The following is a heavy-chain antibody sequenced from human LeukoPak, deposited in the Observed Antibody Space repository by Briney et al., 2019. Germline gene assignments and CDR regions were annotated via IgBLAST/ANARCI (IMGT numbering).Heavy chain of an antibody. CDR2: INHSGST. V-gene: IGHV4-34*01. J-gene: IGHJ4*02. CDR1: GGSLSGYY. Sequence: SETLSLTCAVYGGSLSGYYWSWIRQPPGKGLEWIGEINHSGSTNYNPSLKSRVTISVDTSKKQFSLKLSSVTAADTAVYYCARGASHLGYWGQGTLVTVSS. CDR3: ARGASHLGY.